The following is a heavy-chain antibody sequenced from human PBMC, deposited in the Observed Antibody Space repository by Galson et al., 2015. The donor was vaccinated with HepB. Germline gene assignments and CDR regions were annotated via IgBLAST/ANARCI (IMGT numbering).Heavy chain of an antibody. V-gene: IGHV1-2*02. J-gene: IGHJ3*02. CDR1: GYTFTGYY. D-gene: IGHD5-18*01. CDR2: INPNSGGT. Sequence: SVKVSCKASGYTFTGYYMHWVRQAPGQGLEWMGWINPNSGGTNYAQKFQGRVTMTRDTSISTAYMELSRLRSDDTAVYYCARVAAMLPNRKGAFDIWGQGTMVTVSS. CDR3: ARVAAMLPNRKGAFDI.